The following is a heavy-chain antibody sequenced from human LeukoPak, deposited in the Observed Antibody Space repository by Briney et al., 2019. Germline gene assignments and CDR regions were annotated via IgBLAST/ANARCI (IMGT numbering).Heavy chain of an antibody. CDR1: GFTFSSYW. V-gene: IGHV3-30*03. J-gene: IGHJ5*02. CDR2: ISYDGSNK. CDR3: ARGAKGGWFDP. Sequence: GGSLRLSCVASGFTFSSYWMSWVRQAPGKGLEWVAVISYDGSNKYYADSVKGRFTISRDNSKNTLYLQMNSLRAEDTAVYYCARGAKGGWFDPWGQGTLVTVSS. D-gene: IGHD3-16*01.